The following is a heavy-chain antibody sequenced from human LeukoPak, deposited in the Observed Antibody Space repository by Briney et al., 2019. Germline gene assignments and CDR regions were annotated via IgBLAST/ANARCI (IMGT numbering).Heavy chain of an antibody. J-gene: IGHJ5*02. Sequence: PGGSLRLSCAASGFTFSSYWMSWVRQAPGKGLEWVANIKQDGSEKYYVDSVKGRFTISRDNAKNSLYLQMNSLRAEDTAVYYCARDNVLLWFGGPDNWFDPWGQGTLVTVSS. CDR1: GFTFSSYW. V-gene: IGHV3-7*01. D-gene: IGHD3-10*01. CDR2: IKQDGSEK. CDR3: ARDNVLLWFGGPDNWFDP.